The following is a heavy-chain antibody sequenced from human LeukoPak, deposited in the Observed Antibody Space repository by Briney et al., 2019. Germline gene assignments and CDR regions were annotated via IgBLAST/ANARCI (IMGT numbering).Heavy chain of an antibody. Sequence: SETLSLTCTVSGGSISSASYYWSWIRQPAGKGLEWIGRIYTIGSTNYNPSLKSRVIISVDTSNNQFSLKLRFVTAADTAMYYCARDGGGYDYWGQGILVTVSS. CDR3: ARDGGGYDY. CDR2: IYTIGST. D-gene: IGHD3-22*01. CDR1: GGSISSASYY. V-gene: IGHV4-61*02. J-gene: IGHJ4*02.